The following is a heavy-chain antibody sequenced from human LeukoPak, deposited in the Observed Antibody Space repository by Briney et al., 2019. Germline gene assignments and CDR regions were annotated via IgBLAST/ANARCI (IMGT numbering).Heavy chain of an antibody. V-gene: IGHV3-23*01. J-gene: IGHJ6*02. CDR3: AGGGGLDKGYYYYGMDV. D-gene: IGHD2-15*01. CDR1: GFTFSSYA. Sequence: PGGSLRLSCAASGFTFSSYAMSWVRQAPEKGLEWVSGISGSGGSTYYADSVKGRFTISRDSSKNTLYLQMNSLRAEDTAVYFCAGGGGLDKGYYYYGMDVWGQGTTVTVSS. CDR2: ISGSGGST.